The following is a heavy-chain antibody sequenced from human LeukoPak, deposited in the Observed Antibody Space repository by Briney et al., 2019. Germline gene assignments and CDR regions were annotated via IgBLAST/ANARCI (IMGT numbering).Heavy chain of an antibody. V-gene: IGHV1-18*01. CDR2: ISAYNGNT. J-gene: IGHJ6*02. CDR3: ARERVYDFWSGYYPGLGMDV. CDR1: GYTFTSYG. D-gene: IGHD3-3*01. Sequence: ASVKVSCKASGYTFTSYGIGWVRQAPGQGLEWMGWISAYNGNTNYAQKLQGRVTMTTDTSTSTAYMELRSLRSDDTAVYYCARERVYDFWSGYYPGLGMDVWGQGTTVTVSS.